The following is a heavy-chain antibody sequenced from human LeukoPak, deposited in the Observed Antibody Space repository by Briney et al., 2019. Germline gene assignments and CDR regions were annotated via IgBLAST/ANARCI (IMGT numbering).Heavy chain of an antibody. CDR3: ARERREYSYGSFIGDY. J-gene: IGHJ4*02. Sequence: ASMKVSCKASGYTFTGYYMHWVRQAPGQGLEWMGWINPNSGGTNYAQKFQGRVTMTRDTSIGTAYMELSRLRSDDTALYYCARERREYSYGSFIGDYWGQGTLVTVSS. V-gene: IGHV1-2*02. CDR2: INPNSGGT. CDR1: GYTFTGYY. D-gene: IGHD5-18*01.